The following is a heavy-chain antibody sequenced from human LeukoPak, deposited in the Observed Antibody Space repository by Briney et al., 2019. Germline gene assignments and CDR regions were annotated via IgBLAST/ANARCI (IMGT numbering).Heavy chain of an antibody. V-gene: IGHV1-2*02. J-gene: IGHJ4*02. D-gene: IGHD3-9*01. CDR2: INSNSGGT. CDR1: GYTFTVYY. CDR3: ARSPHILTGENFDY. Sequence: ASVTVSCKASGYTFTVYYMHWVRQAPGQGLEWMGWINSNSGGTKYTQKFQGRGTITRDTSISTAYMELTRLRSDDTAVYFCARSPHILTGENFDYWGQGTLVTVSS.